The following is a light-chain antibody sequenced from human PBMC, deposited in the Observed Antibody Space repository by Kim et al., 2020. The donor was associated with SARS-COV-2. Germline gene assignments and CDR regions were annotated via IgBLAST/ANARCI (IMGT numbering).Light chain of an antibody. Sequence: SPGHSAPLSCRASQSVSSMYLAWYQQKPGQAPRLLIYGASNRATGIPDRFSGSGSGTGFTLNISRLEPEDCAVYYCQQYENSPWTFGQGTKVDIK. CDR2: GAS. CDR1: QSVSSMY. V-gene: IGKV3-20*01. CDR3: QQYENSPWT. J-gene: IGKJ1*01.